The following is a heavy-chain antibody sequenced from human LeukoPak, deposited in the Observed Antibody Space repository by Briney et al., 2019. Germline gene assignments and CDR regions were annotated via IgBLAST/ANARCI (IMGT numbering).Heavy chain of an antibody. CDR3: ARVVRIAAAGPDAFDF. CDR1: GYTFTSYG. J-gene: IGHJ3*01. V-gene: IGHV1-18*01. D-gene: IGHD6-13*01. CDR2: ISAYNGNT. Sequence: ASVKVSCKASGYTFTSYGISWVRQAPGQGLEWMGWISAYNGNTNYAQKLQGRVTMTTDTSTSTAYMELRSLRSHDTAVYYCARVVRIAAAGPDAFDFWGQGALVTVSS.